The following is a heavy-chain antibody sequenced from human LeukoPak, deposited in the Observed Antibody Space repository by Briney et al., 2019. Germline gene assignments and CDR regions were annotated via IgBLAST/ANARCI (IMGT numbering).Heavy chain of an antibody. CDR2: IRSKAYGGTT. CDR1: GFTFGDYA. CDR3: TIAHPTS. J-gene: IGHJ1*01. Sequence: GGSLRLSCTASGFTFGDYAMSWVRQAPGKGLEWVGFIRSKAYGGTTEYAAPVKGRFTISRDDSKSIAYLQMNSLKTEDTAVYYCTIAHPTSWGQGTLVTVSS. V-gene: IGHV3-49*04.